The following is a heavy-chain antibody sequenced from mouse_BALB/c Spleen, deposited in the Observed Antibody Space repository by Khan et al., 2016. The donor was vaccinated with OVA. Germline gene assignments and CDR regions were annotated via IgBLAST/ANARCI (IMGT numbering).Heavy chain of an antibody. J-gene: IGHJ3*01. CDR1: GYTFTDYY. Sequence: QVQLQQSGAELARPGASVKLSCKASGYTFTDYYINWVKQRTGQGLEWIGEIPPGSGDTYYNEKLKGKDTLTADKYSRTAYMQLSSLTDEASAVYFCARRNYFGYTFAYWGQGTLVTVSA. CDR2: IPPGSGDT. CDR3: ARRNYFGYTFAY. V-gene: IGHV1-77*01. D-gene: IGHD1-2*01.